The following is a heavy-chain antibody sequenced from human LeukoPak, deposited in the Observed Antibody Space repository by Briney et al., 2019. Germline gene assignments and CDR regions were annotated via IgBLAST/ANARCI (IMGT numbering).Heavy chain of an antibody. J-gene: IGHJ4*02. Sequence: ETLSLTCSVSGGSISHYYWSWVRQAPGKGLEWVSGISGSGDNTYYADSVKGRFTISRDNSKNTLYLQMSSLRAEDTAVYYCAKDHWDYWGQGTLVTVSS. V-gene: IGHV3-23*01. CDR1: GGSISHYY. CDR2: ISGSGDNT. CDR3: AKDHWDY. D-gene: IGHD1-1*01.